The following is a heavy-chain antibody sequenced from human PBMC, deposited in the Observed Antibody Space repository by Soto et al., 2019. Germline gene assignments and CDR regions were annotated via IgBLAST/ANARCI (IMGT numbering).Heavy chain of an antibody. CDR2: IYNSGTT. V-gene: IGHV4-31*03. J-gene: IGHJ5*02. CDR3: AREPISTPRGVTQVDP. CDR1: GAPISSGGFY. Sequence: QVRLQESGPGLVRPSQTLSLTCNVSGAPISSGGFYWSWIRQHPGKGTEWIGYIYNSGTTFYNPSLGSRVTMSLDAAKNHFSLELRSVTVADTAVYYCAREPISTPRGVTQVDPWGQGTQVTVSS. D-gene: IGHD3-10*01.